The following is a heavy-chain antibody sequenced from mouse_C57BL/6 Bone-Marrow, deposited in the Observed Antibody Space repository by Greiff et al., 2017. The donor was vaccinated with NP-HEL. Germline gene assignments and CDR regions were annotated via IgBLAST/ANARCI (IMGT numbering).Heavy chain of an antibody. V-gene: IGHV1-64*01. CDR1: GYTFTSYW. Sequence: VQLQQPGAELVKPGASVKLSCKASGYTFTSYWMHWVKQRPGQGLEWIGMIHPNSGSTNYNEKFKSKATLTVDKSSSTAYMQLSSLTSEDSAVYYCALPDYGSSYWFAYWGQGTLVTVSA. CDR2: IHPNSGST. J-gene: IGHJ3*01. D-gene: IGHD1-1*01. CDR3: ALPDYGSSYWFAY.